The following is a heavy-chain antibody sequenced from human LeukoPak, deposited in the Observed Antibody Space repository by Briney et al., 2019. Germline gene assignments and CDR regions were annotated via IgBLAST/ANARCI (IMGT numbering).Heavy chain of an antibody. V-gene: IGHV3-43*01. J-gene: IGHJ4*02. CDR1: GFTFDDYT. CDR3: AKGGYSGYETGLAY. D-gene: IGHD5-12*01. CDR2: ISWDGGST. Sequence: GGSLRLSCADSGFTFDDYTMHWVRQPPGRGLEWVSLISWDGGSTYYADSVQGRFTISRDNSKNSLYLQMNSLRTEDTALYYCAKGGYSGYETGLAYWGQGTLVTVSS.